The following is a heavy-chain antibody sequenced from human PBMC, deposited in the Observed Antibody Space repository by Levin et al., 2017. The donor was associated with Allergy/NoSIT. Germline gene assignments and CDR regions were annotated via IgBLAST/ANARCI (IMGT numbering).Heavy chain of an antibody. CDR3: SRVRSTSRGEDLIDY. V-gene: IGHV3-72*01. Sequence: GGSLRLSCAASGFTFSDHFMDWVRQAPGKGLEWVGRSRDKARSYTTEYAASVKDRFTISRDDSKNSLFLKMNSLKTEDTALYYCSRVRSTSRGEDLIDYWGQGTLVTVSS. CDR1: GFTFSDHF. J-gene: IGHJ4*02. D-gene: IGHD2-2*01. CDR2: SRDKARSYTT.